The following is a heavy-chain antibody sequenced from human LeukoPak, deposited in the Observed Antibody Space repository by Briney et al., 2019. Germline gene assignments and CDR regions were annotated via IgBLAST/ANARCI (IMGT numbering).Heavy chain of an antibody. Sequence: GGSLRLSCAASGFTFDAYTMHWVRQAPGKGLEWVSLISWDGGNTYYADSVKGRFTISRDNSKNSLFLQMNSLRTEDTALYSCAKEGRAFDIWGQGTMVTVSS. CDR2: ISWDGGNT. V-gene: IGHV3-43*01. CDR1: GFTFDAYT. J-gene: IGHJ3*02. CDR3: AKEGRAFDI.